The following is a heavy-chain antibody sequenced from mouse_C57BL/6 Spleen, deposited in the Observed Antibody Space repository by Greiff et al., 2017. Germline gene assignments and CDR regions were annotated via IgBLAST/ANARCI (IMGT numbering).Heavy chain of an antibody. D-gene: IGHD2-1*01. V-gene: IGHV1-18*01. Sequence: EVKLQQSGPELVKPGASVKIPCKASGYTFTDYNMDWVKQSHGKSLEWIGDINPNNGGTIYNQKFKGKATLTVDKSSSTAYMELRSLTSEDTAVYYCARQDGNYRKAWFAYWGQGTLVTVSA. J-gene: IGHJ3*01. CDR2: INPNNGGT. CDR1: GYTFTDYN. CDR3: ARQDGNYRKAWFAY.